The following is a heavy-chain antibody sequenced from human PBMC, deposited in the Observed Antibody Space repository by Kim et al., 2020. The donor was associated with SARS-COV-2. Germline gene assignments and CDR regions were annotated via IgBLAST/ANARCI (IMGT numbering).Heavy chain of an antibody. Sequence: GGSLRLSCAASGFTFSSYSMNWVRQAPGKGLEWVSYISSSSSTIYYADSVKGRFTISRDNAKNSLYLQMNSLRDEDTAVYYCARTGDSNYHLRLENYFDYWGQGTLVTVSS. V-gene: IGHV3-48*02. CDR2: ISSSSSTI. CDR1: GFTFSSYS. J-gene: IGHJ4*02. CDR3: ARTGDSNYHLRLENYFDY. D-gene: IGHD4-4*01.